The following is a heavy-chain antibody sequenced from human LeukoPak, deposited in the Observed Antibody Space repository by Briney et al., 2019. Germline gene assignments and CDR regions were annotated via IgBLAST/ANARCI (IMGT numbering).Heavy chain of an antibody. Sequence: SETLSLTCTVSGGSISFYWSWFRQSPGKGLEWIGQIYQSGSTDYNPSLGSRVTISRDTSKNQFSLQLTSVTAADTAVYYCARHSDRWRYAMDVWGQGTTVTVSS. D-gene: IGHD1-26*01. CDR2: IYQSGST. V-gene: IGHV4-59*08. CDR1: GGSISFY. J-gene: IGHJ6*02. CDR3: ARHSDRWRYAMDV.